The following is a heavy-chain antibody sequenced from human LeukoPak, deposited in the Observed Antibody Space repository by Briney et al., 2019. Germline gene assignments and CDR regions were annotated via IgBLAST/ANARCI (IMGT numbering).Heavy chain of an antibody. V-gene: IGHV4-39*01. CDR1: GDSISSNNYY. CDR3: ARGVLVWFGELSEFDY. CDR2: IYYSGNT. J-gene: IGHJ4*02. Sequence: SETLSLTCAVSGDSISSNNYYWVWIRQPPGKGLEWIGTIYYSGNTYYNPSLKSRVTISVDTSKNQFSLKLSSVTAADTAVYYCARGVLVWFGELSEFDYWGQGTLVTVSS. D-gene: IGHD3-10*01.